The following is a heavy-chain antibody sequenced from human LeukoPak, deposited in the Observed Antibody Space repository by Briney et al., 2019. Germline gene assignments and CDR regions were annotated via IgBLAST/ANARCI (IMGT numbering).Heavy chain of an antibody. J-gene: IGHJ4*02. CDR1: GFTFSSYA. CDR3: AKLSRVVITTGFDY. Sequence: GGSLRLSCAASGFTFSSYAMSWVRQAPGKGLEWVSAISGSGGGTYYADSVKGRFTISRDNSKNTLYLQMNSLRAEDTAVYYCAKLSRVVITTGFDYWGQGTLVTVSS. CDR2: ISGSGGGT. D-gene: IGHD3-22*01. V-gene: IGHV3-23*01.